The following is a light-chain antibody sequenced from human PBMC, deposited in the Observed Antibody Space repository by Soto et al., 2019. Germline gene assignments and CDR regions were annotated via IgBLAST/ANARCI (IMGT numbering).Light chain of an antibody. CDR3: ISYCNSYAVAGTNPVV. CDR2: VVS. V-gene: IGLV2-8*01. Sequence: QSVLTQPPSASGSPGQSVTISCTGTSSDVGGSNFVSWYQQHPGKAPKLIIYVVSNRPSGVPDRFSGSKSGNTASLTVSGLQAEDEADYYCISYCNSYAVAGTNPVVFGGGTKLTVL. CDR1: SSDVGGSNF. J-gene: IGLJ3*02.